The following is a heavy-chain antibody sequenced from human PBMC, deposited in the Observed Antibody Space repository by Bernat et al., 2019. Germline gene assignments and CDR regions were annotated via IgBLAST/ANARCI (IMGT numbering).Heavy chain of an antibody. V-gene: IGHV3-48*03. J-gene: IGHJ4*02. CDR1: GFTFSSYE. CDR2: ISSSGSTI. CDR3: ERDWGYYDFWSGYPRYYFDY. D-gene: IGHD3-3*01. Sequence: EVQLVESGGGLVQPGGSLRLSCVASGFTFSSYEMHWVRQAPGKGLGWVSYISSSGSTIYNADAVKGRFTISRDDAKNSLYLQMNSLRAEETAVYYCERDWGYYDFWSGYPRYYFDYWGQGTLVTVSS.